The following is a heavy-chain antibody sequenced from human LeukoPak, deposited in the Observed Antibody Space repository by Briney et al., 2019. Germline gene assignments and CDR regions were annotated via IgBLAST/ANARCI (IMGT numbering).Heavy chain of an antibody. CDR3: ATDPNGLPGGY. J-gene: IGHJ4*02. CDR1: GYTFTDYY. V-gene: IGHV1-69-2*01. CDR2: VDPEDGET. D-gene: IGHD3-16*01. Sequence: VASVKVSCKVSGYTFTDYYMHWGQQAPGKRLEWMGLVDPEDGETIYAEKFQGRVTITADTSTDTAYMELSSLRSEDTAVYYCATDPNGLPGGYWGQGTLVTVSS.